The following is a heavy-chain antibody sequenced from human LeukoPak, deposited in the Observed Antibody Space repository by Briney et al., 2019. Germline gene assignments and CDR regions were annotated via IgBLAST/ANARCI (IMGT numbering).Heavy chain of an antibody. CDR3: ARHFNRYTSSDY. V-gene: IGHV5-51*01. CDR2: IYPGDSDT. J-gene: IGHJ4*02. CDR1: GYIFTNYW. D-gene: IGHD6-13*01. Sequence: GESLKISCTGSGYIFTNYWVAWVRQMPGKGLEWMGIIYPGDSDTRYSPSFQGQVTISADKSISTAYLQWSSLKASDTAIYYCARHFNRYTSSDYWGQGTLVTVSS.